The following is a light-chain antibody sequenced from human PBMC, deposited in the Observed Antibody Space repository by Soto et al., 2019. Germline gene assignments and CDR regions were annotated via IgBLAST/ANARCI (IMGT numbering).Light chain of an antibody. J-gene: IGKJ4*01. CDR1: QSVRSRY. CDR3: QQYDNSAPLI. V-gene: IGKV3D-20*01. Sequence: EIVLTQSPATLSLSPGDRATLSCGASQSVRSRYVAWYQQKAGLAPRLLIYDGSSRASGIPDRFSGSGAGTDFTLTIGRLEPEDFAVYYCQQYDNSAPLIFGGGTKVEMK. CDR2: DGS.